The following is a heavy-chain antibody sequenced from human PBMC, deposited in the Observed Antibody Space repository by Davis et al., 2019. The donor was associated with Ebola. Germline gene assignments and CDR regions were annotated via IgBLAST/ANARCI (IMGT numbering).Heavy chain of an antibody. J-gene: IGHJ6*04. CDR1: GYTFTGYY. V-gene: IGHV1-69*13. CDR3: ARGRPQRIAARLPRPPYYYYGMDV. CDR2: IIPIFGTA. Sequence: AASVKVSCKASGYTFTGYYMHWVRQAPGQGLEWMGGIIPIFGTANYAQKFQGRVTITADESTSTAYMELSSLRSEDTAVYYCARGRPQRIAARLPRPPYYYYGMDVWGKGTTVTVSS. D-gene: IGHD6-6*01.